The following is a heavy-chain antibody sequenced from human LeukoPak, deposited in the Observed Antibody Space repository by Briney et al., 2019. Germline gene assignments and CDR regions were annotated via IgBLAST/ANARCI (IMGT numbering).Heavy chain of an antibody. D-gene: IGHD5-18*01. CDR2: INPNSGGT. J-gene: IGHJ5*02. CDR1: GYTFTGYY. CDR3: ARDRNSYGYNWFDP. Sequence: ASVKVSCKASGYTFTGYYMHWVRQAPGQRLEWMGWINPNSGGTNYAQKFQGRVTMTRDTSISTAYMELSRLRSDDTAVYYCARDRNSYGYNWFDPWGQGTLVTVSS. V-gene: IGHV1-2*02.